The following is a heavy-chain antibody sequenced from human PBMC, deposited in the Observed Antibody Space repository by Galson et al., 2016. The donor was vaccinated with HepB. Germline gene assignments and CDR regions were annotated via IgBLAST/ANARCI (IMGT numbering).Heavy chain of an antibody. CDR1: GGSLTSYY. D-gene: IGHD1-20*01. CDR3: ATLSVTGTRDDS. Sequence: ETLSLTCTVSGGSLTSYYWSWIRQPPGKGLEWIGHIYHSGSTNYNPSLKSRIMMSIDTSKNQFYLKVDSVTAADTAVYFCATLSVTGTRDDSWGQGTLVTVSS. J-gene: IGHJ4*02. CDR2: IYHSGST. V-gene: IGHV4-59*03.